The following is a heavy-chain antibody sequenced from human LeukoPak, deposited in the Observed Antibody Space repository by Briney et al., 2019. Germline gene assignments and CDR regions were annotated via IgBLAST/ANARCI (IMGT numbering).Heavy chain of an antibody. Sequence: SETLSLTCAVYGGSFSGYYWSWIRQPPGKGLEWIGEINHSGSTNYNPSLKSRVTISVDTSKNQFSLKLSSVTAADTAVYYCARLGLGSSWYFDYWGQGTLVTVSS. CDR2: INHSGST. CDR3: ARLGLGSSWYFDY. V-gene: IGHV4-34*01. CDR1: GGSFSGYY. J-gene: IGHJ4*02. D-gene: IGHD6-13*01.